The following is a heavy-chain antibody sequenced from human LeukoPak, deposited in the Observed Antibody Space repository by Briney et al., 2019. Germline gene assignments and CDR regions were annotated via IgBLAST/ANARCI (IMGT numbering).Heavy chain of an antibody. Sequence: PGGSLRLSCAASGFTFSDYSMNWVRQTLRKGLEWVSCISGSGSYIYYADSVKGRFTISRDNAKNSLYLQMNSLRAEDTAVYYCARDGYYDSVTGVYYYYMDVWGKGTTVTVSS. J-gene: IGHJ6*03. CDR3: ARDGYYDSVTGVYYYYMDV. CDR2: ISGSGSYI. CDR1: GFTFSDYS. D-gene: IGHD3-9*01. V-gene: IGHV3-21*01.